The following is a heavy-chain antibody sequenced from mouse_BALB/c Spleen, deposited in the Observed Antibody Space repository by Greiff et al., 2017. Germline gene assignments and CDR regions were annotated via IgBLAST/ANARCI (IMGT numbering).Heavy chain of an antibody. V-gene: IGHV5-6-4*01. Sequence: EVMLVESGGGLVKPGGSLKLSCAASGFTFSSYTMSWVRQTPEKRLEWVATISSGGSYTYYPDSVKGRFTISRDNAKNTLYLQMSSLKSEDTAMYYCTRVEVRGYFDYWGQGTTLTVSS. J-gene: IGHJ2*01. CDR1: GFTFSSYT. CDR3: TRVEVRGYFDY. D-gene: IGHD2-14*01. CDR2: ISSGGSYT.